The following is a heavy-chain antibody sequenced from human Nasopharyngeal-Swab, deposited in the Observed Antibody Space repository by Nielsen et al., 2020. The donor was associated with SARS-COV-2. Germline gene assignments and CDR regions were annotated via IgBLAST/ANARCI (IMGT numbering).Heavy chain of an antibody. D-gene: IGHD6-13*01. CDR2: INPNSGET. Sequence: ASVKLSCKASGYTFTDYYMHWVRHAPGQGLEWMGRINPNSGETDYTQKFQGRVTVTRDKSITTVYMELSSLRSDDTAVYYCASDDGDVPGITGSGPPGGYWGQGTLVTVSS. J-gene: IGHJ4*02. V-gene: IGHV1-2*06. CDR1: GYTFTDYY. CDR3: ASDDGDVPGITGSGPPGGY.